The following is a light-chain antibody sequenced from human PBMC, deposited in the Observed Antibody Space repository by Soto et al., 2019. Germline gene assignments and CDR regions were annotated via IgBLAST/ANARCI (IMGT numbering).Light chain of an antibody. CDR1: QSINSR. CDR2: KAS. Sequence: DIPMTQSPSTLSASVGDRVTITCRASQSINSRLAWYQQKPGKAPNLLIYKASSLESGVPSRFSSSGSGTEFTLTISSLQPDDFATYYCQQYNNYWTFGQGTKVEIK. J-gene: IGKJ1*01. CDR3: QQYNNYWT. V-gene: IGKV1-5*03.